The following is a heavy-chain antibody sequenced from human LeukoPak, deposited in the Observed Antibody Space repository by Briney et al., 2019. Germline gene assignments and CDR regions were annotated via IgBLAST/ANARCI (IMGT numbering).Heavy chain of an antibody. CDR3: ARMDCSSTSCYYKGNWFDP. CDR1: GFTFSDYY. D-gene: IGHD2-2*01. CDR2: ISSSGSTI. J-gene: IGHJ5*02. V-gene: IGHV3-11*01. Sequence: KSGGSLRLSCAASGFTFSDYYMSWIRQAPGKGLEWVSYISSSGSTIYYADSVKGRFTISRDNAKNSLYLQMNSLRAEDTAVYYCARMDCSSTSCYYKGNWFDPRGQGTLVTVSS.